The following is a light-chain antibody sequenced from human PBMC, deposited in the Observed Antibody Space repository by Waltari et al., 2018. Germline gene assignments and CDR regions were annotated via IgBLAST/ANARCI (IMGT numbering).Light chain of an antibody. V-gene: IGKV2-30*02. CDR3: LQNTYWPFI. Sequence: DVVMTQSPLSLPVTLGQPASISCRSSQSLVHSDGNTYLNWFHQRPGQSPRRLIYKVSSRESGVPDRFSGSGSGTDFTLKISRVEAEDVGIYYCLQNTYWPFIFGQGTKLEIK. CDR2: KVS. J-gene: IGKJ2*01. CDR1: QSLVHSDGNTY.